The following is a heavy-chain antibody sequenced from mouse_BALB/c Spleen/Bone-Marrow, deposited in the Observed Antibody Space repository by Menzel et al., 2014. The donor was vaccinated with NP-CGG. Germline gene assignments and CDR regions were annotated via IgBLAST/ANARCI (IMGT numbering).Heavy chain of an antibody. CDR2: INPGSSTI. CDR1: GFDFSRYW. CDR3: VFLGYYGYFYV. V-gene: IGHV4-1*02. J-gene: IGHJ1*01. D-gene: IGHD2-2*01. Sequence: EVKLMESGGGLVQPGGSLKLSCAASGFDFSRYWMSWVRRAPGKGLEWIGEINPGSSTINYTPSLKDKFIISRDNAKNTLYLQMSKVRSEDTALYYCVFLGYYGYFYVWGAGTTVTVSS.